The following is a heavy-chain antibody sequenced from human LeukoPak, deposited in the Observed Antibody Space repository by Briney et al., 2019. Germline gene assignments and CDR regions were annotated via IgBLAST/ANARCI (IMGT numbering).Heavy chain of an antibody. V-gene: IGHV3-33*03. CDR3: AKAISGYYGMDV. D-gene: IGHD3-22*01. Sequence: PGGSLRLSCAASGFTFSSYGMHWVRQAPGKGLEWVAVIWYDGSNKYYADSVKGRFTISRDNSKNSLYLQMNSLRTEDTALYYCAKAISGYYGMDVWGQGTTVTVSS. CDR2: IWYDGSNK. J-gene: IGHJ6*02. CDR1: GFTFSSYG.